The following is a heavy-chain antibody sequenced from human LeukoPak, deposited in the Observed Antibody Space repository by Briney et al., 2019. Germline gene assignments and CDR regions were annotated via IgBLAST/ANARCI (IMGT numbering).Heavy chain of an antibody. CDR3: ARDRGGCSSTSRSPAFDI. J-gene: IGHJ3*02. Sequence: GGSLRLSCAASGFTFSDYYMSWIRQAPGKGLEWVSYISSSGSTIYYADSVKGRFTISRDNAKNSLYLQMNSLRAEDTAVYYCARDRGGCSSTSRSPAFDIWGQGTMVTVSS. CDR1: GFTFSDYY. CDR2: ISSSGSTI. D-gene: IGHD2-2*01. V-gene: IGHV3-11*01.